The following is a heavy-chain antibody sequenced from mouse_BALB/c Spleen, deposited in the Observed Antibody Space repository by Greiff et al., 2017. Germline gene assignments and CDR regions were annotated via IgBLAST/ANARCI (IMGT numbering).Heavy chain of an antibody. J-gene: IGHJ1*01. CDR3: ARDRYYYGSSYWYFDV. CDR1: GFTFSSYG. CDR2: INSNGGST. D-gene: IGHD1-1*01. V-gene: IGHV5-6-3*01. Sequence: EVMLVESGGGLVQPGGSLKLSCAASGFTFSSYGMSWVRQTPDKRLELVATINSNGGSTYYPDSVKGRFTISRDNAKNTLYLQMSSLKSEDTAMYYCARDRYYYGSSYWYFDVWGAGTTVTVS.